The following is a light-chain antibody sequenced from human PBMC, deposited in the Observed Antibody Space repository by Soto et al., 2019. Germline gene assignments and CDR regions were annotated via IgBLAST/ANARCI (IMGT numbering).Light chain of an antibody. Sequence: EIVLTQSPATLSSFTGDRVTLSCRASQAVNTRLAWYQHKPGQAPILLIYLASNRAAGVPARVSGSGSGTDFTLTITRLEPEDFAVYYCQQYGSSPNTLGQGTRLEI. CDR1: QAVNTR. CDR2: LAS. CDR3: QQYGSSPNT. J-gene: IGKJ5*01. V-gene: IGKV3-20*01.